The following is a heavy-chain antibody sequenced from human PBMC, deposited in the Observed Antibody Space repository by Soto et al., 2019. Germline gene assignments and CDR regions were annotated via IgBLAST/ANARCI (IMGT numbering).Heavy chain of an antibody. Sequence: PGESLKISCKGSGYSFTSYWISWVRQMPGKGLEWMGRIDPSDSYTNYSPSFQGHVTISADKSISTAYLQWSSLKASDTAMYYCARVTYCSSTSCVYYYGMDVWGQGTTVTVSS. CDR1: GYSFTSYW. V-gene: IGHV5-10-1*01. CDR3: ARVTYCSSTSCVYYYGMDV. J-gene: IGHJ6*02. CDR2: IDPSDSYT. D-gene: IGHD2-2*01.